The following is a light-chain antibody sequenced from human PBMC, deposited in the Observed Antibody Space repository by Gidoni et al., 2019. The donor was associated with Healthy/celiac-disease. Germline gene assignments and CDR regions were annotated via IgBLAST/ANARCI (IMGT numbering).Light chain of an antibody. CDR1: SIDVGGYNY. CDR2: DVS. J-gene: IGLJ2*01. V-gene: IGLV2-14*03. Sequence: QSALPQPASVSGSPGQSFTISCTGTSIDVGGYNYGSWYQQHPGKAPKLMIYDVSNRPSGVSNRFSGSKSGNTASLTISGLQAEDEADYYCSSYTSSSTLYVVFGGGTKLTVL. CDR3: SSYTSSSTLYVV.